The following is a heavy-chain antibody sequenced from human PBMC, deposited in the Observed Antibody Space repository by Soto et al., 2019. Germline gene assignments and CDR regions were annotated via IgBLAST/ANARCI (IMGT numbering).Heavy chain of an antibody. J-gene: IGHJ6*02. CDR3: ARFAGDYDILTGWGDHYGMDV. Sequence: NPSETLSLTXAVSGGSISSSNWWSWVRQPPGKGLEWIGEIYHSGSTNYNPSLKSRVTISVDKSKNQFSLKLSSVTAADTAVYYCARFAGDYDILTGWGDHYGMDVWGQGTTVTVSS. CDR1: GGSISSSNW. CDR2: IYHSGST. D-gene: IGHD3-9*01. V-gene: IGHV4-4*02.